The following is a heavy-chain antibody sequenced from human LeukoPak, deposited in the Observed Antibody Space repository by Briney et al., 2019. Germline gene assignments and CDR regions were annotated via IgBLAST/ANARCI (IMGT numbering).Heavy chain of an antibody. CDR2: SIPIFGTA. CDR1: GGTFSSYA. CDR3: ARAAAAAGTGLLWFDP. V-gene: IGHV1-69*05. J-gene: IGHJ5*02. Sequence: ASVTVSCKASGGTFSSYAISWVRQAPGQGLEWMGGSIPIFGTANYAQKFQGRVTITTDESTSTAYMELSSLRSEDTAVYYCARAAAAAGTGLLWFDPWGQGTLVTVSS. D-gene: IGHD6-13*01.